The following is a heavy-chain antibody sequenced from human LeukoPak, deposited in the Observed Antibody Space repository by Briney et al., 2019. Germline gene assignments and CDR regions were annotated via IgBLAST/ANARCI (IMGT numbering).Heavy chain of an antibody. CDR1: GYSISSGYY. Sequence: SETLSLTCAVSGYSISSGYYWGWIRQPPGKGLEWIGSIYHSGSTYYNPSLKSRVTISVDTSKNQFSLKLSSVTAADTAVYYCARHSRNYDFWSGYSDYWGQGTLVTVSS. V-gene: IGHV4-38-2*01. D-gene: IGHD3-3*01. CDR2: IYHSGST. CDR3: ARHSRNYDFWSGYSDY. J-gene: IGHJ4*02.